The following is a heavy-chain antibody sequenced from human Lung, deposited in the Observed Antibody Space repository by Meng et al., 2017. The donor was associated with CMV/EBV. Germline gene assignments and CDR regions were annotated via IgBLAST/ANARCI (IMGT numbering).Heavy chain of an antibody. CDR3: ARSPTGDYAMDV. CDR1: GGSVRSSFYY. D-gene: IGHD4-17*01. J-gene: IGHJ6*02. V-gene: IGHV4-61*01. Sequence: SETLSLXXTVSGGSVRSSFYYWSWIRQSPGKGLEWIGYIYYSGSTDYNTSLKSRVTMSIDTSKNQISLKLSSVTAADTAVYYCARSPTGDYAMDVWGQGTTVXVSS. CDR2: IYYSGST.